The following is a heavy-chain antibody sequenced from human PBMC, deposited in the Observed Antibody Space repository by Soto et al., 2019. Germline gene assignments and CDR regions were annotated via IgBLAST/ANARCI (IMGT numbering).Heavy chain of an antibody. CDR1: GGTFSSYT. J-gene: IGHJ4*02. CDR3: ARDEGPFYSSSWLSRY. Sequence: QVQLVQSGAEVKKPGSSVKVSCKASGGTFSSYTIDWVRQAPGQGLEWMGGSTPVFGTANYAQKFQGRITITADESTRTAYMELRSLRSEDTAVYYCARDEGPFYSSSWLSRYWGQGTLVTVSS. V-gene: IGHV1-69*01. CDR2: STPVFGTA. D-gene: IGHD6-13*01.